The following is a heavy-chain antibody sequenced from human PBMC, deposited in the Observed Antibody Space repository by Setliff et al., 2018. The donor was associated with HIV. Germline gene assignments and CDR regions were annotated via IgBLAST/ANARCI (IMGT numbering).Heavy chain of an antibody. Sequence: GGSLRLSCAASGFTFDDYAMLWVRQAPGRSLEWISLINWDGTSTYYAGSVDGRFTISRDNSKNSLFLQMHSLRSEDTAFYYCTKSTGSGVGTYYADSWGQGTLVTVSS. CDR2: INWDGTST. CDR3: TKSTGSGVGTYYADS. D-gene: IGHD2-21*02. V-gene: IGHV3-43D*04. J-gene: IGHJ4*02. CDR1: GFTFDDYA.